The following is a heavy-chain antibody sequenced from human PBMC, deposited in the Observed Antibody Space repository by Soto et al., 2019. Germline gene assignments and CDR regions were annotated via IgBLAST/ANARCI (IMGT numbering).Heavy chain of an antibody. V-gene: IGHV4-34*01. CDR2: INHSGST. Sequence: PSETLSLTCAVYGGAGGSFSGYYWSWIRQPPGKGLDWIGEINHSGSTNYNPSLKSRVTISVDTSKNQFSLKLNSVTAADTAVDFWASKFGELLADALDICGQGTMVTV. CDR1: GGAGGSFSGYY. CDR3: ASKFGELLADALDI. D-gene: IGHD3-10*01. J-gene: IGHJ3*02.